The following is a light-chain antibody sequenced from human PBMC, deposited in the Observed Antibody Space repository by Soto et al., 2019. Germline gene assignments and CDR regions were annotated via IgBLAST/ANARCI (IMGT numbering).Light chain of an antibody. Sequence: DIQMTQSPSTLSASVGDRVTITCRASQSISSWLAWYQQKPGKAPKLLIYDASSLESGVPSRFSGSGSGTEFTLTISSLQPVDFATYYCQQSNSWTFGQGTNGDIK. J-gene: IGKJ1*01. CDR1: QSISSW. CDR2: DAS. CDR3: QQSNSWT. V-gene: IGKV1-5*01.